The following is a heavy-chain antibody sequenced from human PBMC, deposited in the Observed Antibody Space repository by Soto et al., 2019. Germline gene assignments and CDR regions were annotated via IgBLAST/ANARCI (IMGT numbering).Heavy chain of an antibody. Sequence: LGESLKISCKASGYSFSSYWIAWVRQMPGKGLEWMGIIYPGDSDARYSPSFEGQVTISVDTSINTAYLQWSYLKASDSAMYFCARQSDYNILTGYWYYFDYWGHGSLVTVSS. D-gene: IGHD3-9*01. J-gene: IGHJ4*01. CDR3: ARQSDYNILTGYWYYFDY. V-gene: IGHV5-51*01. CDR2: IYPGDSDA. CDR1: GYSFSSYW.